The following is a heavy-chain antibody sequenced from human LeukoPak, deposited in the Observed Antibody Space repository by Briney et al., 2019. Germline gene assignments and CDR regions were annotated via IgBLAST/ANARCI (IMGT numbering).Heavy chain of an antibody. J-gene: IGHJ5*02. D-gene: IGHD3-16*02. Sequence: ASVKVSCKASGYTFTSYDINWVRQATGQGLEWMGWMNPNSGNTGYAQKFQGRVTITRNTSISTAYMDLSSLRSEDTAVYYCARGFVAAGFDPWGQGTLVTVSS. V-gene: IGHV1-8*03. CDR3: ARGFVAAGFDP. CDR2: MNPNSGNT. CDR1: GYTFTSYD.